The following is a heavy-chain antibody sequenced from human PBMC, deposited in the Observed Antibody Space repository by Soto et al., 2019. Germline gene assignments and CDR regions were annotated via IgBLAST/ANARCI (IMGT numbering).Heavy chain of an antibody. CDR2: IWYDGSNK. CDR1: GFTFSSYG. D-gene: IGHD2-15*01. V-gene: IGHV3-33*01. CDR3: ARPYCSGGSCYSVYYYGMHV. Sequence: GGSLRLSCAASGFTFSSYGMHWVRQAPGKGLEWVAVIWYDGSNKYYADSVKGRFTISRDNSKNTLYLQMNSLRAEDTAVYYCARPYCSGGSCYSVYYYGMHVWGQGTTVTVSS. J-gene: IGHJ6*02.